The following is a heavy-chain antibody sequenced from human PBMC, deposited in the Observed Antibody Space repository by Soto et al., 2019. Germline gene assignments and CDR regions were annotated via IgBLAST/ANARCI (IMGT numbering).Heavy chain of an antibody. V-gene: IGHV4-59*01. CDR2: VYYTGST. CDR1: GGSISGSY. J-gene: IGHJ4*02. CDR3: ARSVAVPGAHIDY. D-gene: IGHD6-19*01. Sequence: SETLSLTCSVSGGSISGSYWNWIRQSPGKGLEWLGYVYYTGSTNYSPSLRSRVSISVDTSKNEFSLRLSSVTAADTAVYFCARSVAVPGAHIDYWGQGTQVTVSS.